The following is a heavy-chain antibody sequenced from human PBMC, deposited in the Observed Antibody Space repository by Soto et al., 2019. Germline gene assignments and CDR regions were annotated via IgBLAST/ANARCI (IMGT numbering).Heavy chain of an antibody. Sequence: SETLSLTCAVYGGSFSGYFWSWIRQPPGKGLEWIGEINHSGTTNYNPSLKSRVTISVDTSKNPLSLKLSSVTAADTAVYYCARGLAGRSSSWYDYWGQGTLVTVSS. V-gene: IGHV4-34*01. CDR1: GGSFSGYF. J-gene: IGHJ4*02. CDR2: INHSGTT. CDR3: ARGLAGRSSSWYDY. D-gene: IGHD6-13*01.